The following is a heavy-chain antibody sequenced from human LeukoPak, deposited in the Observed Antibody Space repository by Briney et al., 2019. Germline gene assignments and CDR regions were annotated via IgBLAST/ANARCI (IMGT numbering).Heavy chain of an antibody. V-gene: IGHV3-74*01. J-gene: IGHJ2*01. CDR2: INPDGSST. D-gene: IGHD1-26*01. Sequence: PGGSLRLSCAASGFTFSNYWMHWVRQAPGKGLVWVSRINPDGSSTDYADSVKGRFTISRDSSRNTLFLHMNTLRAEDTAIYYCAKDRTVGASYWYFDLWGRGTLVTVSS. CDR3: AKDRTVGASYWYFDL. CDR1: GFTFSNYW.